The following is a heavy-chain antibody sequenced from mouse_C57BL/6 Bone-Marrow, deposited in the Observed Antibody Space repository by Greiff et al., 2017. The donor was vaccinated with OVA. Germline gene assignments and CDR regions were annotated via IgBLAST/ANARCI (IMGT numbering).Heavy chain of an antibody. J-gene: IGHJ3*01. Sequence: SGAELARPGASVKLSCKASGYTFTSYGISWVKQRTGQGLEWIGEIYPRSGNTYYNEKFKGKATLTADKSSSTAYMELRSLTSEDSAVYFCANLLLQAYWGQGTLVTVSA. CDR1: GYTFTSYG. CDR2: IYPRSGNT. D-gene: IGHD1-1*01. CDR3: ANLLLQAY. V-gene: IGHV1-81*01.